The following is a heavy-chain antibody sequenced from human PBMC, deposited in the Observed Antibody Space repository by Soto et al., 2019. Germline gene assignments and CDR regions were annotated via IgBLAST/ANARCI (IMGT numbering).Heavy chain of an antibody. Sequence: SETLSLTCTVSGGSISSYYLSWIRQPPGKGLEWIGYIYYSGTTNYNPSLVGRVSVSVDTSKSQLSLNLNSVTAADTAVYYCARTVSGGFDYWGQGILVTVSS. CDR2: IYYSGTT. V-gene: IGHV4-59*01. J-gene: IGHJ4*01. CDR1: GGSISSYY. CDR3: ARTVSGGFDY.